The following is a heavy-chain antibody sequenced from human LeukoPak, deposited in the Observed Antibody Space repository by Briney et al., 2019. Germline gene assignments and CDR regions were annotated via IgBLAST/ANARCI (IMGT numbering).Heavy chain of an antibody. CDR1: GGSISSYY. V-gene: IGHV4-59*12. D-gene: IGHD5-12*01. CDR3: ARDGYSGYDYYYYYMDV. Sequence: SETLSLTCTVSGGSISSYYWSWIRQPPGKGLEWIGYIYYSGSTNYNPSLKSRVTISVDTSKNQFSLKLSSVTAADTAVYYCARDGYSGYDYYYYYMDVWGKGTTVTVSS. CDR2: IYYSGST. J-gene: IGHJ6*03.